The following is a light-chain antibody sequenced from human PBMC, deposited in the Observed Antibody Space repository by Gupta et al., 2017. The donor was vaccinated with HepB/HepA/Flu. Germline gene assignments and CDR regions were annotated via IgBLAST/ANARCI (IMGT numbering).Light chain of an antibody. V-gene: IGKV3-20*01. CDR1: QSVSSTY. CDR3: QQYGSSPRT. Sequence: EIVLTQSPGTLSLSPGERVTLSCRASQSVSSTYLAWYQQKPGQAPRLLIHAASIRATGIPDRFSGSGSGTDFTLTISSLDPEDFGMYYCQQYGSSPRTFGQGTXVEIK. CDR2: AAS. J-gene: IGKJ1*01.